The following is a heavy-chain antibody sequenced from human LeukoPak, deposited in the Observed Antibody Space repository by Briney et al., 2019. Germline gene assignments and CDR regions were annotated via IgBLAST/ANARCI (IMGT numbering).Heavy chain of an antibody. D-gene: IGHD6-19*01. J-gene: IGHJ5*02. CDR3: ARGAYSSGWYDLNWFDP. V-gene: IGHV4-34*01. CDR1: GGSISSYY. CDR2: INHSGST. Sequence: SETLSLTCTVSGGSISSYYWSWNRQPPGKGLEWIGEINHSGSTNYNPSLKSRVTISVDTSKNQFSLKLSSVTAADTAVYYCARGAYSSGWYDLNWFDPWGQGTLVTVSS.